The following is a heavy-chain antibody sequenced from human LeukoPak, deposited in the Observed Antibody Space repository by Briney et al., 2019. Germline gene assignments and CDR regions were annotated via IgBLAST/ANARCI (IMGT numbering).Heavy chain of an antibody. Sequence: GSSVKVSCKASGGTFANYAISWVRKAPGQGLEWMGGIIPIFGTGHSAQKFQGRLTITADESTCTTYMELSSLRSDDTAVYYCAKGHDDFRQFDFWGQGTLVIVSS. J-gene: IGHJ4*02. CDR3: AKGHDDFRQFDF. V-gene: IGHV1-69*01. CDR1: GGTFANYA. CDR2: IIPIFGTG. D-gene: IGHD3-3*01.